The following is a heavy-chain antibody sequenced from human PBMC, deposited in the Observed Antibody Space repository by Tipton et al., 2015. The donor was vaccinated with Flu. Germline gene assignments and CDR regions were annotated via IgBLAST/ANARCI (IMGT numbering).Heavy chain of an antibody. CDR3: ASELVGATDAFDV. V-gene: IGHV3-9*01. Sequence: SGFRFHDYAIHWVRQPPGKGPEWVSGISWDGDEIRYADSVRGRFTISRDNAERSLHLQMNSLRVDDTAVYFCASELVGATDAFDVWGRGTMVTVSS. CDR1: GFRFHDYA. D-gene: IGHD1-26*01. CDR2: ISWDGDEI. J-gene: IGHJ3*01.